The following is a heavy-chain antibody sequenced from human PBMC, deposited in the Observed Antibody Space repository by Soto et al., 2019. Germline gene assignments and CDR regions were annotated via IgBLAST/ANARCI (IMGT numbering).Heavy chain of an antibody. Sequence: QLQLQESGPGLVKPSETLSLTCSVSGDSINSDNYYWGWIRQPPGKGLEWIGSIYYRGNTYYNPSLKTRVTISLDKSKRQFSLKLSSVTAADSAVYFCARLEGLAKISYYFDYWGQGTLVNVSS. D-gene: IGHD3-9*01. CDR1: GDSINSDNYY. V-gene: IGHV4-39*01. CDR2: IYYRGNT. J-gene: IGHJ4*02. CDR3: ARLEGLAKISYYFDY.